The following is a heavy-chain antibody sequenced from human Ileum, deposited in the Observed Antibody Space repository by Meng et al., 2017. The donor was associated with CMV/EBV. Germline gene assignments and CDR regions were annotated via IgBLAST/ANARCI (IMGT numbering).Heavy chain of an antibody. Sequence: QLLLPGSGSGRLTASAHLSLHCSASGASIRNVSHSRAWFRQSPGKAPEWIGSMFFSGIADYNPSIKTRVTISLHATQKQFSLRLTSVTAADSAVSFCARDMTNQCFYYWGQGTLVTVSS. CDR1: GASIRNVSHS. J-gene: IGHJ4*02. CDR3: ARDMTNQCFYY. D-gene: IGHD1-14*01. V-gene: IGHV4-39*07. CDR2: MFFSGIA.